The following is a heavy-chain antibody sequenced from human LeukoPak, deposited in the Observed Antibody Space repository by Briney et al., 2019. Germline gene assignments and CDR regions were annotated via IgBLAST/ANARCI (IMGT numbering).Heavy chain of an antibody. CDR2: ISSSDNTI. D-gene: IGHD6-6*01. J-gene: IGHJ4*02. Sequence: GGSLRLSCAASGFAFSDYSMNWVRQAPGKGLEWVSYISSSDNTIHYADSVKGRFTISRDNAKNSLYLEMNSLRDEDTAVYYCARDRSIASDYWGQGTLVTVSS. V-gene: IGHV3-48*02. CDR1: GFAFSDYS. CDR3: ARDRSIASDY.